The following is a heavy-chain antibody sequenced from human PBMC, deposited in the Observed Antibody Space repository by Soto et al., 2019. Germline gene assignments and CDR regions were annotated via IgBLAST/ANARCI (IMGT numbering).Heavy chain of an antibody. CDR3: ARLRSDAFDI. J-gene: IGHJ3*02. V-gene: IGHV3-21*01. Sequence: EVHLVESGGRLVKPGASLRLSCVASGFTFSYYTMNWVRQAPGKGLEWVSAISASSSDKYYADSVRGRFTFSRDNTNNSLYLKMNNLGVEDMAVYYCARLRSDAFDIWGQGTLVTVSS. CDR2: ISASSSDK. D-gene: IGHD4-17*01. CDR1: GFTFSYYT.